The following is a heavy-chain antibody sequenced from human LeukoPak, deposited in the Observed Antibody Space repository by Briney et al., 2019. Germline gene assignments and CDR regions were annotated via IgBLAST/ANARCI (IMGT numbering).Heavy chain of an antibody. V-gene: IGHV1-2*02. D-gene: IGHD3-10*01. J-gene: IGHJ4*02. Sequence: GASVKVSCKASGYTFTGYYMHWVRQAPGQGLEWMGWINPNSGGTNYAQKFQGRVPMTRDTSISTAYMELSRLRSDDTAVYYCARVGWGTMVRGVINYWGQGTLVTVSS. CDR3: ARVGWGTMVRGVINY. CDR1: GYTFTGYY. CDR2: INPNSGGT.